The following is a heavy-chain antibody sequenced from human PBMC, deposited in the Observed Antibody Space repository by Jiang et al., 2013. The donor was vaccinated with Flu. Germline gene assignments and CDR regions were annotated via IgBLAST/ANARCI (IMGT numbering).Heavy chain of an antibody. J-gene: IGHJ4*02. CDR1: GYTFTSYA. V-gene: IGHV1-3*01. CDR3: ARVPGRHGDQVYYFDY. CDR2: INAGNGNT. D-gene: IGHD4-17*01. Sequence: GAEVKKPGASVKVSCKASGYTFTSYAMHWVRQAPGQRLEWMGWINAGNGNTKYSQKFQGRVTITRDTSASTAYMELSSLRSEDTAVYYCARVPGRHGDQVYYFDYWGQGTLVTVSS.